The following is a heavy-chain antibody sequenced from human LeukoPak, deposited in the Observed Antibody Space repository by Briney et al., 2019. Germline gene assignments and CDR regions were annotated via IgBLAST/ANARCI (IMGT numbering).Heavy chain of an antibody. D-gene: IGHD1-7*01. CDR2: IHHSGNT. CDR1: GYSISSGYY. CDR3: ARGAGYNWNYHKN. Sequence: SETLSLTCTVSGYSISSGYYWGWIRQPPGKGLEWIGSIHHSGNTYYNPSLKSRVTISVDTSKNQFSLKLSSVTAADTAVYYCARGAGYNWNYHKNWGQGTLVTVSS. V-gene: IGHV4-38-2*02. J-gene: IGHJ4*02.